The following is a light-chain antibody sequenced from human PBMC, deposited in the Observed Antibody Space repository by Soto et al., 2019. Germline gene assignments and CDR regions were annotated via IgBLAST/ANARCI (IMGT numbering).Light chain of an antibody. Sequence: QSVLTQPPSVSAAPGQKVTISCSGSNSNIGTNYVSWYQQLPGRAPKLLIHDNNKRPSGIPDRFSGSKFGTSATLGIAGLQTGDEADYYCATWDGCLSGYVFGTGTKLTVL. CDR3: ATWDGCLSGYV. J-gene: IGLJ1*01. CDR2: DNN. V-gene: IGLV1-51*01. CDR1: NSNIGTNY.